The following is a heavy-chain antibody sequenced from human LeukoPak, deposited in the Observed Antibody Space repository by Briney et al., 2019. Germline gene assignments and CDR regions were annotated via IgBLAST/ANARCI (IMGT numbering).Heavy chain of an antibody. CDR1: GFTFSSSA. CDR2: INSDGSST. Sequence: HPGGSLRLSCAASGFTFSSSAMSWVRQAPGKGLVWVSRINSDGSSTTYADSVMGRFTISRDNATNTLYLQINSLRAEDTAVYYCARSTSHYYYYYMDVWGKGTTVTISS. V-gene: IGHV3-74*01. J-gene: IGHJ6*03. CDR3: ARSTSHYYYYYMDV.